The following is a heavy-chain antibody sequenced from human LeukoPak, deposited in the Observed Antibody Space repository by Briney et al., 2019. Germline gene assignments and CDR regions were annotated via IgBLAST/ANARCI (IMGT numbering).Heavy chain of an antibody. D-gene: IGHD4-17*01. J-gene: IGHJ4*02. V-gene: IGHV3-23*01. CDR1: GFTFSSYG. CDR3: ASGDYGDYYFDY. Sequence: GGSLRLSCAASGFTFSSYGMSWVRQAPGKGLEWVSAISGSGGSTYYADSVKGRFTISRDNSKNTLYLQMNSLRAEDTAVYYCASGDYGDYYFDYWGQGTLVTVSS. CDR2: ISGSGGST.